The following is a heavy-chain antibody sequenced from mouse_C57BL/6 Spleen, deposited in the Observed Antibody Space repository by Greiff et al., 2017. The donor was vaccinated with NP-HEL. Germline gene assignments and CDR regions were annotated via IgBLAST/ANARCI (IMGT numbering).Heavy chain of an antibody. Sequence: QVQLKQPGTELVKPGASVKLSCKASGYTFTSYWMHWVKQRPGQGLEWIGNINPSNGGTNYNEKFKSKATLTVDKSSSTSYMQRSSLTSEDSAVYYCARTGDYPSWFAYWGQGTLVTVSA. CDR1: GYTFTSYW. J-gene: IGHJ3*01. CDR3: ARTGDYPSWFAY. D-gene: IGHD2-4*01. V-gene: IGHV1-53*01. CDR2: INPSNGGT.